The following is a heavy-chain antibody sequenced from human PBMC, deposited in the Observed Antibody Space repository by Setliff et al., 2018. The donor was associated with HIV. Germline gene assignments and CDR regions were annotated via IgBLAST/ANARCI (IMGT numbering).Heavy chain of an antibody. J-gene: IGHJ6*03. CDR3: ARDIVVVRDYYYMDV. Sequence: VSGPTLVNPTPPLTLTCTFSGFSLTTSGMCVSWIRQPPGKALEWLARVDWGDNRFYNSSLRTRLTISKDTSKNQVVLTMTNMDPVDTATYYCARDIVVVRDYYYMDVWGKGTTVTVSS. CDR2: VDWGDNR. CDR1: GFSLTTSGMC. D-gene: IGHD2-15*01. V-gene: IGHV2-70*17.